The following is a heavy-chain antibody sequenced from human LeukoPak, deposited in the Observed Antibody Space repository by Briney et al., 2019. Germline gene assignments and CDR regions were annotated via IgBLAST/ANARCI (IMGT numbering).Heavy chain of an antibody. CDR3: ARIRIQLLYFDY. J-gene: IGHJ4*02. Sequence: SQTLSLTCTVSGGSISSGDYFWSWIRQPPGKGLEWIGYIYYSGRTYYNPSLKSRVTLSVDTSKNQFSLKLSSVTAADTAVYYCARIRIQLLYFDYWGQGTLVTVSS. V-gene: IGHV4-30-4*08. CDR1: GGSISSGDYF. CDR2: IYYSGRT. D-gene: IGHD5-18*01.